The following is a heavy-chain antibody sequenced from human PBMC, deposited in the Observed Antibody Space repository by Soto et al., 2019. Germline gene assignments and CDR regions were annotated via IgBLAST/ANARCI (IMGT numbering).Heavy chain of an antibody. Sequence: QVQLVESGGGVVQPGGSLRLSCAAAGFTFSNYGMHWVRQAPGKGLEWVAVIWYDGNNKYYADSVKGRLTISRDNSNNTLYVQMNSLRAEDTAVYYCARGLHSLFDYWGQGTLITVSS. CDR2: IWYDGNNK. CDR3: ARGLHSLFDY. V-gene: IGHV3-33*01. D-gene: IGHD2-21*01. CDR1: GFTFSNYG. J-gene: IGHJ4*02.